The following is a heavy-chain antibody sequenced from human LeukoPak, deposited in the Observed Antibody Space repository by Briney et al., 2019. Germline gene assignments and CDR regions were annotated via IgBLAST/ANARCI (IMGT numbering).Heavy chain of an antibody. J-gene: IGHJ3*02. CDR2: IIPIFGTA. V-gene: IGHV1-69*01. CDR3: ARGRSGWYWSLDI. Sequence: ASVKVSCKASGGTFSSYAISWVRQAPGQGLEWMGGIIPIFGTANYAQKFQGRVTITADESTSTAYMELSSLRSEDTAVYYCARGRSGWYWSLDIWGQGTMVTVSS. D-gene: IGHD6-19*01. CDR1: GGTFSSYA.